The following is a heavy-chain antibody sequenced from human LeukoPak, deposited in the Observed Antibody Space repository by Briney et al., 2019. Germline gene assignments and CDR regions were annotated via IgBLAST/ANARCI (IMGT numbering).Heavy chain of an antibody. CDR2: IYSGGST. CDR3: ARDRPSGGVVVPAAKRYYYYYYMDV. J-gene: IGHJ6*03. D-gene: IGHD2-2*01. CDR1: GFTVSSNY. V-gene: IGHV3-53*01. Sequence: GGSLRLSCAASGFTVSSNYMSWVRQAPGKGLEWVSVIYSGGSTYYADSVKGRFTISRDNSKNTLYLQMNSLRAEDTAVYYCARDRPSGGVVVPAAKRYYYYYYMDVWGKGTTVTVSS.